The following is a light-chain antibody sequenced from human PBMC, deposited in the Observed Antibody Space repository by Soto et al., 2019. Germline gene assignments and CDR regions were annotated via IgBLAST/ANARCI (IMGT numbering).Light chain of an antibody. CDR3: SSYTSTNSGV. CDR2: DVS. V-gene: IGLV2-14*01. CDR1: SSDVGGYNY. J-gene: IGLJ3*02. Sequence: QSVLTQSASVSGSPGQSITISCTGTSSDVGGYNYVSWYQQHPGKAPKLIIYDVSNRPSGVSTRFSGSKSGNTASLTISGLQAEDEADYSCSSYTSTNSGVFGGGTEVTVL.